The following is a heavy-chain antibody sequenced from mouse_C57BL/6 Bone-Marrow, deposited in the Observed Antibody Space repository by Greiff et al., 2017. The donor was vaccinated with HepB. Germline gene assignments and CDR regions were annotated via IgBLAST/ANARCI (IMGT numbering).Heavy chain of an antibody. Sequence: EVKLQESGGGLVQPKGSLKLSCAASGFTFNTYAMHWVRPAPGKGLEWVARIRSKSSNYATYYADSVKDRFTISRDDSQSMLYLQMENLKTEDTAMYYCVREGYYYGSSYYFDYGGQGTTLTVSS. CDR2: IRSKSSNYAT. J-gene: IGHJ2*01. CDR3: VREGYYYGSSYYFDY. V-gene: IGHV10-3*01. CDR1: GFTFNTYA. D-gene: IGHD1-1*01.